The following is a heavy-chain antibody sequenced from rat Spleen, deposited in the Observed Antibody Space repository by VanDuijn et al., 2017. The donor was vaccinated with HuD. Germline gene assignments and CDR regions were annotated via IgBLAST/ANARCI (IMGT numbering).Heavy chain of an antibody. CDR3: AIRDGGFPG. Sequence: EVQLVESGGCLVPPGRSLKLSCAASGFTFSSFTMAWVRQTPKKGLEWVATIASGGSNTYYSDSVKGRFTISRDNAKSTLYLQLDSLRSEDTATYYCAIRDGGFPGWGQGTLVTVSS. CDR2: IASGGSNT. CDR1: GFTFSSFT. D-gene: IGHD1-11*01. V-gene: IGHV5-7*01. J-gene: IGHJ3*01.